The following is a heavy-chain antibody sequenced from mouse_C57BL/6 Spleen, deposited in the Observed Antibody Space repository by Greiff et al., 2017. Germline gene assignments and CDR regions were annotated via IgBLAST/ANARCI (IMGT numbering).Heavy chain of an antibody. CDR1: GFSLSTSGMG. CDR2: IYWDDDK. V-gene: IGHV8-12*01. J-gene: IGHJ4*01. Sequence: QVTLKECGPGILQSSQTLSLTCSFSGFSLSTSGMGVSWIRQPSGKGLEWLAHIYWDDDKCYNPSLKSRLKISKDTSRNQVFLKLTSVDTADTATYYCARNWDGDYYAMDYWGQGTSVTVSS. D-gene: IGHD4-1*01. CDR3: ARNWDGDYYAMDY.